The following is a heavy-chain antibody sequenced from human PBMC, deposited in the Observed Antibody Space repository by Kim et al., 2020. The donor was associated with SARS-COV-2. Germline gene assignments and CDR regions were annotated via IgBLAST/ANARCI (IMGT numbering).Heavy chain of an antibody. Sequence: EYALTVKMRITITPDTSKNQFALQRNSVTPEDTAVYYCARDYNGYRFPYWGQGTLVTVSS. V-gene: IGHV6-1*01. D-gene: IGHD5-12*01. J-gene: IGHJ4*02. CDR3: ARDYNGYRFPY.